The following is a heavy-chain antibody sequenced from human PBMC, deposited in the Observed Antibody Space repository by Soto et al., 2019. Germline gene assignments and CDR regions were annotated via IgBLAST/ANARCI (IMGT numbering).Heavy chain of an antibody. CDR2: ITYDGSNK. CDR1: GLNLDSYG. V-gene: IGHV3-30*18. Sequence: GGSLRLSWQASGLNLDSYGIHWVRQAPDKGLEGVSVITYDGSNKYYADSVKGRFTISRDKPKNPLSLHLTTLKPEDTAVYHCAKVRVGGTSYSPPGFWGPGTLVTVS. J-gene: IGHJ4*02. CDR3: AKVRVGGTSYSPPGF. D-gene: IGHD1-1*01.